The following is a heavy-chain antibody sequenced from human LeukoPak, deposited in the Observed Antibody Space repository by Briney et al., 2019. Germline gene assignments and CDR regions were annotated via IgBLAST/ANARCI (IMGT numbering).Heavy chain of an antibody. V-gene: IGHV3-23*01. J-gene: IGHJ4*02. CDR1: GFSFTNYA. CDR2: MKGGGEP. CDR3: ARASWISTADAVW. D-gene: IGHD2-2*03. Sequence: PGGSLRLSCAASGFSFTNYAMSGVGRAQGRGPGGLSSMKGGGEPFYADSVKGRFTLSRDVSRNTVYLQLNDLRVEDTAIYYCARASWISTADAVWWGQGTQVTVSS.